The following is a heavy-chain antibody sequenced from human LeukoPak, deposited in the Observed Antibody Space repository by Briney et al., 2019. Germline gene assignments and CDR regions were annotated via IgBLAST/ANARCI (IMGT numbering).Heavy chain of an antibody. CDR1: GFTFDDYA. Sequence: GGSLRLSCAASGFTFDDYAMYWVRQAPGKGLEWVSGISWNRGDIGYADSVKGRFTLSRDNAKNSLYLQMNSLRVEDTALYYCARLRGSGSPNYYYYGMDVWGKGTTVTVSS. D-gene: IGHD3-10*01. V-gene: IGHV3-9*01. J-gene: IGHJ6*04. CDR2: ISWNRGDI. CDR3: ARLRGSGSPNYYYYGMDV.